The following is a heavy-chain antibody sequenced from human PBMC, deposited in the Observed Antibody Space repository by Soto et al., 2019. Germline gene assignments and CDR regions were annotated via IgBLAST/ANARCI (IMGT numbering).Heavy chain of an antibody. D-gene: IGHD1-26*01. Sequence: EVQLVESGGGLVQPGGSLRLSCAASGFTVTNYWMNWVRQAPGKGLAWVATIKQDGSEKYYVDSVKGRFIISRDNAKNALYLQMNSLRVEDTALYYCARDPVVGARSGMYVCGRGTTVTVSS. CDR3: ARDPVVGARSGMYV. V-gene: IGHV3-7*01. CDR2: IKQDGSEK. J-gene: IGHJ6*02. CDR1: GFTVTNYW.